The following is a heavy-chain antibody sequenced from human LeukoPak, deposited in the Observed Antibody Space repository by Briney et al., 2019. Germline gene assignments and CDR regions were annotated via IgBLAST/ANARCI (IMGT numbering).Heavy chain of an antibody. CDR3: ARVGWYSSGWYYFDF. Sequence: SETLSLTCTVSGYSISSGYYWGWIRQPPGKGLEWIGSIYHSGSTYYNPSLKSRVTISVDTSKNQFSLKLSSVTAADTAVYYCARVGWYSSGWYYFDFWGQGTLVTVSS. CDR2: IYHSGST. V-gene: IGHV4-38-2*02. CDR1: GYSISSGYY. D-gene: IGHD6-19*01. J-gene: IGHJ4*02.